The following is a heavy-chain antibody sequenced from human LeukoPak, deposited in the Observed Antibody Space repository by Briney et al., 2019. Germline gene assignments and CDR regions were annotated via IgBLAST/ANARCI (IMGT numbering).Heavy chain of an antibody. CDR2: IYSSGST. D-gene: IGHD3-16*01. Sequence: SETLSLTCTVSGASISSSYWSWIRQPAGNGLEWIGRIYSSGSTSYNPSLKSRVTMSLDMSKNQFSLRLSSVTAADTAIYFCARDPAVGANGDYYNYGMDVWGQGTTVLVSS. CDR1: GASISSSY. CDR3: ARDPAVGANGDYYNYGMDV. V-gene: IGHV4-4*07. J-gene: IGHJ6*02.